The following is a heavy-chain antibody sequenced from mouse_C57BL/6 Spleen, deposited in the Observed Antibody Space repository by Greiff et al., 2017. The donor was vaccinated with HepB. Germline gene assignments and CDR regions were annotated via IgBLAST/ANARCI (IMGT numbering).Heavy chain of an antibody. CDR2: TFYSGIT. CDR3: ARSGSSYWYFDV. D-gene: IGHD1-1*01. V-gene: IGHV3-3*01. J-gene: IGHJ1*03. CDR1: GFSINSDCY. Sequence: EVKVVESGPSLVRPSQTLSLTCTVTGFSINSDCYWIWIRQFPGNKLEYIGYTFYSGITYYNPSLESRTYITRDTSKNQFSLKLSSVTTEDTATYYCARSGSSYWYFDVWGTGTTVTVSS.